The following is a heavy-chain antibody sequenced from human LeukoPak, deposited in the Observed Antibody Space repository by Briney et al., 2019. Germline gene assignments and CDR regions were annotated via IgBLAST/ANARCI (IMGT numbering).Heavy chain of an antibody. CDR2: ISSSSSYI. Sequence: GGTLRLSCAASGFTFSSYGLSWVRQAPRKGLEWVSFISSSSSYIYYADSVKGRFTISRDTAKNSLYLQMNSLRAEDTALYYCARLKAAAGSNFDYWGQGTLVTVSS. CDR3: ARLKAAAGSNFDY. J-gene: IGHJ4*02. CDR1: GFTFSSYG. V-gene: IGHV3-21*04. D-gene: IGHD6-13*01.